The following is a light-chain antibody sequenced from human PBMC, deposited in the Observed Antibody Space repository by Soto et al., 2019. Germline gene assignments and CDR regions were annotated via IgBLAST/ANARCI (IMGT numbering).Light chain of an antibody. V-gene: IGKV3-15*01. J-gene: IGKJ1*01. CDR3: QQYNNWPPWT. CDR2: GAS. Sequence: EIVMTQSPATLSVSPGERATLSCRASQSVSSNLAWYQQKPGQAPRLLIYGASTRATGIPARFSGSGSGTAFTPPISSLQSEDFSVYYCQQYNNWPPWTFGPGTKVEIK. CDR1: QSVSSN.